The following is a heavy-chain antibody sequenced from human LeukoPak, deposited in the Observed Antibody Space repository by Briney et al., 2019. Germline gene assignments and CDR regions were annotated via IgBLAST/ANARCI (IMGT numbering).Heavy chain of an antibody. CDR1: GFTFNTHS. CDR2: ISRGIGTI. D-gene: IGHD1-26*01. J-gene: IGHJ4*02. Sequence: GGSLRLSCAVSGFTFNTHSMKWVRQAPGKGLEWIAYISRGIGTIHYADSVKGRFTISRDYPKNTLYLQMNSLRAEDTAVYFCAKYSGSYYYPPNWDSWGQGTLVTVSS. CDR3: AKYSGSYYYPPNWDS. V-gene: IGHV3-48*01.